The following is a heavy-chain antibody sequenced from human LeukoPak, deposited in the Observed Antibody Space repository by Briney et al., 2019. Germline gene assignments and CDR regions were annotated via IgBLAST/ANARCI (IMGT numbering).Heavy chain of an antibody. D-gene: IGHD2-15*01. V-gene: IGHV4-39*01. CDR2: IYYSGST. J-gene: IGHJ4*02. Sequence: SETLSLTCTVSGGSFNNYYWGWIRQPPGKGLEWIVSIYYSGSTYYNPSLKGRVTISLDTSQNQFSLKLSSVTAADTAVYYCARQQSCSGGTCYFYFDSWGQGTLVTVSS. CDR1: GGSFNNYY. CDR3: ARQQSCSGGTCYFYFDS.